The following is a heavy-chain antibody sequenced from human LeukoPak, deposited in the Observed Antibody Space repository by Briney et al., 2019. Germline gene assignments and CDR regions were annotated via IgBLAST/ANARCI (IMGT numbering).Heavy chain of an antibody. J-gene: IGHJ6*02. V-gene: IGHV4-39*01. CDR3: ARWIQLWPYYYYGMDV. CDR2: IYDSGST. CDR1: GVSISSGGYY. Sequence: PSETLSLTCTVSGVSISSGGYYWSWIRQPPGKGLEWIGSIYDSGSTYYNPSLKSRVTISVDTSKNQFSLKLSSVTAADTAVYYCARWIQLWPYYYYGMDVWGQGTTVTVSS. D-gene: IGHD5-18*01.